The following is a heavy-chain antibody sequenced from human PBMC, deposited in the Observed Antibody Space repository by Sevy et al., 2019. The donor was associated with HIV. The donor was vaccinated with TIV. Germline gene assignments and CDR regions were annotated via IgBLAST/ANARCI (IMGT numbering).Heavy chain of an antibody. CDR2: IYYSGST. D-gene: IGHD6-13*01. J-gene: IGHJ6*03. CDR1: GGSISSYY. V-gene: IGHV4-59*01. Sequence: SETLSLTCTVSGGSISSYYWSWIRQPPGKGLEWIGYIYYSGSTNYNPSLKSRVTISVDTSKNQFSLKLSSVTAADTAVYYCARVTGYSSSWDDYYYMDVWGKRTTVTVSS. CDR3: ARVTGYSSSWDDYYYMDV.